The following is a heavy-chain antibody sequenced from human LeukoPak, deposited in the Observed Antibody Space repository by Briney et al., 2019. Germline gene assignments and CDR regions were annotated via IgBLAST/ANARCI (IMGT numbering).Heavy chain of an antibody. J-gene: IGHJ4*02. CDR3: AREMGIAAFDY. V-gene: IGHV3-23*01. D-gene: IGHD6-13*01. CDR2: ISGSGDST. Sequence: GGYLRLYCAASGFTFSSYAMSWVRQAPGKGLEWVSAISGSGDSTYYGDSVKGRFTISRDNSKNTLYLQMNSLRAEDTAVYYCAREMGIAAFDYWGQGTLVTVSS. CDR1: GFTFSSYA.